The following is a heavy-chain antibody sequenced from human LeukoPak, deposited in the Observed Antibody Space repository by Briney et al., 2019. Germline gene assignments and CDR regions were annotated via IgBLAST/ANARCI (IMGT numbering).Heavy chain of an antibody. CDR2: ISSSSSYI. D-gene: IGHD6-6*01. V-gene: IGHV3-21*01. CDR3: ATSGLESYYFDY. Sequence: PGGSLRLSCAASGFTFSSYSMNWVRQAPGKGLEWVSSISSSSSYIYYADSVKGRFTISRDNAKNSLYLQMNSLRAEDTAVYYCATSGLESYYFDYWGQGTLVTVSS. J-gene: IGHJ4*02. CDR1: GFTFSSYS.